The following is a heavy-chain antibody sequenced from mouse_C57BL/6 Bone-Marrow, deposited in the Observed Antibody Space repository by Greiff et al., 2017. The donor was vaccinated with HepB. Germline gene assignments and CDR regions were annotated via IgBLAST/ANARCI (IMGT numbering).Heavy chain of an antibody. CDR3: ARQLRYRYFDV. Sequence: EVKLVESGGGLVQPGGSLKLSCAASGFTFSDYYMYWVRQTPEKRLEWVAYISNGGGSTYYPDTVKGRFTISRDNAKNTLYLQMSRLKSEDTAMYYCARQLRYRYFDVWGTGTTVTVSS. V-gene: IGHV5-12*01. CDR2: ISNGGGST. CDR1: GFTFSDYY. J-gene: IGHJ1*03. D-gene: IGHD1-1*01.